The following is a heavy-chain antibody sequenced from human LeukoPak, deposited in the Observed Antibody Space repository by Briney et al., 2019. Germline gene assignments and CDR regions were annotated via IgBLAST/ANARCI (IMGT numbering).Heavy chain of an antibody. Sequence: KPSETLSLTCSVSGSSINSHYWSWIRQSPGKGLEWIGYVFNGGSTNYNPSLKGRVTMSLDTSRDQFSLRLSSVTAADTAIYYCASRPADSTWFGVFDYWSQGTLVTVSS. CDR2: VFNGGST. CDR3: ASRPADSTWFGVFDY. J-gene: IGHJ4*02. D-gene: IGHD3-10*01. V-gene: IGHV4-59*11. CDR1: GSSINSHY.